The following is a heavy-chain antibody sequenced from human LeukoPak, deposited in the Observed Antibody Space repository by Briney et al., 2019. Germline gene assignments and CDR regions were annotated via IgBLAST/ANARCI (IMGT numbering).Heavy chain of an antibody. CDR2: IHTSGRI. V-gene: IGHV4-4*07. Sequence: TSETLSLTCTASGGSISSYYWNWIRQPAGKGLEWIGRIHTSGRINYNPSLKSRITISVDKSKNQFSLELSSVTAADTAVYYCAGFDSSRAGITASFDYWGQGTLVTVSS. CDR1: GGSISSYY. D-gene: IGHD1-14*01. J-gene: IGHJ4*02. CDR3: AGFDSSRAGITASFDY.